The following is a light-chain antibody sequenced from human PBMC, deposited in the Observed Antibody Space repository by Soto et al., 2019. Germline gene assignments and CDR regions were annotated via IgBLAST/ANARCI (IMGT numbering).Light chain of an antibody. Sequence: QPVLTQPASVSGSPGQSIAISCTGTSSDVGGYNSVSWYQQYPGKAPKLMIHDVSNRPSGVSDRFSGSKSGNTASLTISGLQAEDEADYYCSSWTSSSSDVFGSGTQLTVL. J-gene: IGLJ7*01. CDR1: SSDVGGYNS. V-gene: IGLV2-14*01. CDR2: DVS. CDR3: SSWTSSSSDV.